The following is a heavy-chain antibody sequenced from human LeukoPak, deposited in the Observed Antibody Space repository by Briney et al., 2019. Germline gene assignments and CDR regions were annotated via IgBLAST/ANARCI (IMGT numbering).Heavy chain of an antibody. V-gene: IGHV3-64D*06. CDR2: IYSDGSRT. D-gene: IGHD6-19*01. J-gene: IGHJ4*02. Sequence: GGSLRLSCAASGFTFSSFAMHWVRQAPGKGLEYLSAIYSDGSRTYYADSVKGRFTIPRDNSKNTLYFEMSSLRVEDTAVYYCVKSPGSGWPVWGQGTLLTVSS. CDR3: VKSPGSGWPV. CDR1: GFTFSSFA.